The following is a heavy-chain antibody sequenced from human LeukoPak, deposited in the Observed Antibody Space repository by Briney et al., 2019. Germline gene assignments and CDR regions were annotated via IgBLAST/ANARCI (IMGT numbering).Heavy chain of an antibody. J-gene: IGHJ6*02. D-gene: IGHD3-3*02. CDR2: MSYDGSNK. CDR1: GFTFSSNG. CDR3: ARETLGPHFYGMDV. Sequence: GGSLRLSCAASGFTFSSNGMHWVRQAPGKGLEWVAVMSYDGSNKYYADSVKGRFTISRDNSKNTLFLQMNSLRAGDTAVYFCARETLGPHFYGMDVWGQGTTVTVSS. V-gene: IGHV3-30*03.